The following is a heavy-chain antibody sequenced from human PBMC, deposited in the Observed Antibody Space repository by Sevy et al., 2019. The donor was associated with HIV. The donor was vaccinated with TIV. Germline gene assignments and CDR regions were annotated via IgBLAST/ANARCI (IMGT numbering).Heavy chain of an antibody. CDR2: ISGSGGST. Sequence: GGSLRLSCAASGFTFSSYAMSWVRQAPGKGLEWVSAISGSGGSTYYADSVKGRFTISRDNSKNTLYLQMNSLRAEDTAVYDCATVTRGVWPYYFDYWGQGTLVTVSS. V-gene: IGHV3-23*01. D-gene: IGHD2-8*01. CDR1: GFTFSSYA. J-gene: IGHJ4*02. CDR3: ATVTRGVWPYYFDY.